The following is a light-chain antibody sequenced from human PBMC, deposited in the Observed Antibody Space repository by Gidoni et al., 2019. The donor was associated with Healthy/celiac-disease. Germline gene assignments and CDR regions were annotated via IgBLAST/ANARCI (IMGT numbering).Light chain of an antibody. CDR3: QQYNSYSGT. J-gene: IGKJ1*01. V-gene: IGKV1-5*01. Sequence: DIQMTQSPSTLSASVGDRVTITCRASHSISSWLAWYQQKPGKAPKLLIYDASSLESGGPSRFSGSGSGTEFTLTISSLQPDDFATYYCQQYNSYSGTFGQGT. CDR1: HSISSW. CDR2: DAS.